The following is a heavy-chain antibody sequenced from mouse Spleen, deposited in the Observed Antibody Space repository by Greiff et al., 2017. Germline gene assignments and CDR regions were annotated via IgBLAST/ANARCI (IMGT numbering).Heavy chain of an antibody. CDR2: ISSGGST. D-gene: IGHD2-4*01. CDR3: ARGRGITLFAY. J-gene: IGHJ3*01. V-gene: IGHV5-6-5*01. Sequence: EVKVVESGGGLVKPGGSLKLSCAASGFTFSSYAMSWVRQTPEKRLEWVASISSGGSTYYPDSVKGRFTISRDNARNILYLQMSSLRSEDTAMYYCARGRGITLFAYWGQGTLVTVSA. CDR1: GFTFSSYA.